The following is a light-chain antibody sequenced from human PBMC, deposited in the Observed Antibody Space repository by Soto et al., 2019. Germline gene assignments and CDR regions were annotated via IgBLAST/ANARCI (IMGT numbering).Light chain of an antibody. J-gene: IGKJ4*01. CDR1: QSVSNS. V-gene: IGKV3-15*01. CDR3: QQYTNWLT. CDR2: GAS. Sequence: EIVMTQSPATLSVSPGERVTLSCRASQSVSNSLAWYQQKPGQAPRLLIYGASTRATGIPARFSGSGSGTDFTLTISSLQSEAFAVYYCQQYTNWLTFGGGTKVEIK.